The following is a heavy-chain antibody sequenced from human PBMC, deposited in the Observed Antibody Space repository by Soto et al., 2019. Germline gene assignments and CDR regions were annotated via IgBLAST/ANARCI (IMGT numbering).Heavy chain of an antibody. CDR2: ISGSGGST. CDR3: AKVNSYYYDSSGYYVDY. J-gene: IGHJ4*02. CDR1: GFTFSSYA. Sequence: GGSLRLSCAASGFTFSSYAMSWVRQAPGKGLEWVSAISGSGGSTYYADSVKGRFTISRDNSKNTLYLQMNSLRAEDTAVYYCAKVNSYYYDSSGYYVDYWGQGTLVTVSS. V-gene: IGHV3-23*01. D-gene: IGHD3-22*01.